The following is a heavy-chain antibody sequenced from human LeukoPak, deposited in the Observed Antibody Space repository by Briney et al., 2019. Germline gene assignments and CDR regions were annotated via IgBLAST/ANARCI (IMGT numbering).Heavy chain of an antibody. CDR1: GFTVSSNY. CDR2: IYSGGST. CDR3: ATDVDGYNPPDYYGMDV. J-gene: IGHJ6*02. V-gene: IGHV3-53*01. Sequence: GGSLRLSCAASGFTVSSNYMSWVRQAPGKGLEWVSVIYSGGSTYYADSVKGRFTISRDNSKNTLYLQMNSLRAEDTAVYYCATDVDGYNPPDYYGMDVWGQGTTVTVSS. D-gene: IGHD5-24*01.